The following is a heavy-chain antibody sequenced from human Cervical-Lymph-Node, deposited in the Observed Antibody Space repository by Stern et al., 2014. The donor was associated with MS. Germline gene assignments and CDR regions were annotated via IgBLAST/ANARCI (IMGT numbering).Heavy chain of an antibody. Sequence: VQLEESGAEVKKPGASVKVSCKASGYTFIGYYIHWVRQAPGQGLEWMGWISPNSGGTNYAQKFQGRVTMTRDTSISTVYLELSSLSSDDTAVYYCARDLYCSGGSCYYYFDYWGQGTLVTVSS. V-gene: IGHV1-2*02. D-gene: IGHD2-15*01. CDR1: GYTFIGYY. J-gene: IGHJ4*02. CDR3: ARDLYCSGGSCYYYFDY. CDR2: ISPNSGGT.